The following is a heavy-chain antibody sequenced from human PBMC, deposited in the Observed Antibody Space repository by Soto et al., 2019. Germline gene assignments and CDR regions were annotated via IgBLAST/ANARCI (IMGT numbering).Heavy chain of an antibody. CDR3: ARPDCSSTSCSTYYYYYGMDV. CDR2: IDPSDSYT. J-gene: IGHJ6*02. CDR1: GYSFTSYW. Sequence: PXESLKISCKGSGYSFTSYWISWVRQMPGKGLEWMGRIDPSDSYTNYSPSFQGHVTISADKSISTAYLQWSSLKASDTAMYYCARPDCSSTSCSTYYYYYGMDVWGQGTTVTV. D-gene: IGHD2-2*02. V-gene: IGHV5-10-1*01.